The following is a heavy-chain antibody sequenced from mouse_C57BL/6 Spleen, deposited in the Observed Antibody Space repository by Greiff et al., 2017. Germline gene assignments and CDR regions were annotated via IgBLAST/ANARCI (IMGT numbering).Heavy chain of an antibody. D-gene: IGHD4-1*01. CDR2: IFPGSGST. CDR1: GYTFTDYY. J-gene: IGHJ2*01. Sequence: QVQLQQSGPELVKPGASVKISCKASGYTFTDYYINWVKQRPGQGLEWIGWIFPGSGSTYYNEKFKGKATLTVDKSSSTAYLLLGSLTSEDAAVYFCARSNWAYYFDDWGQGTTLTVSS. V-gene: IGHV1-75*01. CDR3: ARSNWAYYFDD.